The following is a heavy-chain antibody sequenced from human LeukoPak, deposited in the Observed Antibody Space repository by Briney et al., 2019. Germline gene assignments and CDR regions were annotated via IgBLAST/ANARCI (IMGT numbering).Heavy chain of an antibody. Sequence: SETLSLTCTVSGXSISSSTYYWGWFRQPPGKGLESIPYINYSGNTYYDPSLKSRVTISVDTSRNQFSLTLTSVTASDTAVYYCARHKTYSSVFDSWGQGTLVTVSS. D-gene: IGHD2-15*01. V-gene: IGHV4-39*01. CDR2: INYSGNT. J-gene: IGHJ4*02. CDR3: ARHKTYSSVFDS. CDR1: GXSISSSTYY.